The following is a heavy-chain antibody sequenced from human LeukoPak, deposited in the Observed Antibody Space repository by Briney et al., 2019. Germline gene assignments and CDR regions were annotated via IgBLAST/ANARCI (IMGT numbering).Heavy chain of an antibody. CDR1: GFTFSSYE. CDR2: ISSSGSTI. D-gene: IGHD1-7*01. J-gene: IGHJ6*03. V-gene: IGHV3-48*03. CDR3: ATRGTSDFYYYMDV. Sequence: GGSLRLSCAASGFTFSSYEMNWVRQAPGKRLEWVSYISSSGSTIYYADSVKGRFTISRDNAKNSLYLQMNSLRAEDTAVYYCATRGTSDFYYYMDVWGKGTTVTISS.